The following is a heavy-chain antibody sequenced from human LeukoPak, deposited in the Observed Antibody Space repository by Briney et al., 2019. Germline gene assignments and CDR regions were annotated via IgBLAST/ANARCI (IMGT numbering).Heavy chain of an antibody. J-gene: IGHJ4*02. CDR2: ISSSSSSNK. V-gene: IGHV3-48*04. D-gene: IGHD2-15*01. Sequence: GGSLRLSCAASGFTFSSQSMNWVRQAPGKGLEWVSYISSSSSSNKYYAESVKGRFTIPRDNAKNLLYLQMNSLRAEDTAVYYCARKGLPDYWGQGTLVTVSS. CDR3: ARKGLPDY. CDR1: GFTFSSQS.